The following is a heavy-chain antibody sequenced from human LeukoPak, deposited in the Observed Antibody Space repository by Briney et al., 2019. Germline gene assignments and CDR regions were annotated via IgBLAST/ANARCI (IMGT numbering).Heavy chain of an antibody. J-gene: IGHJ4*02. Sequence: SETLSLTCTVSGGSISSGGYYWSWIRQHPGKGLEWIGYIYYSGSTYYNPSLKSRVTISVDTSKNQFSLKLSSVTAADTAVYYCARENRKNYYGSGSYPFFDWGQGTLVTVSS. D-gene: IGHD3-10*01. CDR2: IYYSGST. V-gene: IGHV4-31*03. CDR3: ARENRKNYYGSGSYPFFD. CDR1: GGSISSGGYY.